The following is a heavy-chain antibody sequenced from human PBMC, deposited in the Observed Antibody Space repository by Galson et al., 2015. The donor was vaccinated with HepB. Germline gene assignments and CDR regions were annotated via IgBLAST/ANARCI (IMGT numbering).Heavy chain of an antibody. J-gene: IGHJ5*02. CDR3: ASTDSTVISLGWFDP. Sequence: QSGAEVKKPGESLKISCKGSGYSFTSYWIGWVRQMPGKGLEWMGIIYPGDSYTNYSPSFQGHVTISADKSISTAYLQWSSLKASDTAMYYCASTDSTVISLGWFDPWGQGTLVTVSS. V-gene: IGHV5-51*01. D-gene: IGHD4-11*01. CDR1: GYSFTSYW. CDR2: IYPGDSYT.